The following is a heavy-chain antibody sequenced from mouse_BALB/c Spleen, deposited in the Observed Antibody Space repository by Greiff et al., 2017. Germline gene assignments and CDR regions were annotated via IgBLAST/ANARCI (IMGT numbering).Heavy chain of an antibody. CDR1: GFTFSSYT. CDR3: TRAGGSSYWFAY. Sequence: EVLLVESGGGLVKPGGSLKLSCAASGFTFSSYTMPWVRQTPEKRLEWVATISSGGSYTYYPDSVKGRITISRDNAKNTLYLQMSSLKSEDTAMYYCTRAGGSSYWFAYWGQGTLVTVSA. D-gene: IGHD1-1*01. V-gene: IGHV5-6-4*01. CDR2: ISSGGSYT. J-gene: IGHJ3*01.